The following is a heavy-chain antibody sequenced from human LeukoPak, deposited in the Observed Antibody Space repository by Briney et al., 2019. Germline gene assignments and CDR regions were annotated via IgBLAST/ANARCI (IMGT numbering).Heavy chain of an antibody. CDR2: ISGSGGST. D-gene: IGHD5-12*01. Sequence: TGGSLRLSCAASGFTFGSYAMSWVRQAPGKGLEWVSAISGSGGSTYYADSVKGRFTISRDNSKNTLYLQMNSLRAEDTAVYYCAKDLGGRTGYSGYWGQGTLVTVSS. CDR1: GFTFGSYA. V-gene: IGHV3-23*01. CDR3: AKDLGGRTGYSGY. J-gene: IGHJ4*02.